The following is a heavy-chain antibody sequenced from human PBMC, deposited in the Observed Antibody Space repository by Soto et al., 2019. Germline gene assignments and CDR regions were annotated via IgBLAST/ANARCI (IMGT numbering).Heavy chain of an antibody. V-gene: IGHV1-69*13. D-gene: IGHD6-19*01. Sequence: SVKVSCKASGGTFSSYAISWVRQAPGQGLEWMGGIIPIFGTANYAQKFQGRVTITADESTSTAYMELSSLRSEDTAVYYCARGVIAVAGPFDYWGQGTLVTVSS. J-gene: IGHJ4*02. CDR2: IIPIFGTA. CDR3: ARGVIAVAGPFDY. CDR1: GGTFSSYA.